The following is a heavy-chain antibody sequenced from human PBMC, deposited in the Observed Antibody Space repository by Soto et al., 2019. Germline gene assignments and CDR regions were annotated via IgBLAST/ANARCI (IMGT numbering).Heavy chain of an antibody. CDR1: GYTFTSYA. CDR3: ARVLWYYYDSSGYPLCY. D-gene: IGHD3-22*01. Sequence: ASVKVSCKASGYTFTSYAMHWVRQAPGQRREWMGWINAGNGNTKYSQKVQGRVTITSDTSASTAYMELSSLRSEDTAVYYCARVLWYYYDSSGYPLCYWSQRTLVTVSS. CDR2: INAGNGNT. V-gene: IGHV1-3*01. J-gene: IGHJ4*02.